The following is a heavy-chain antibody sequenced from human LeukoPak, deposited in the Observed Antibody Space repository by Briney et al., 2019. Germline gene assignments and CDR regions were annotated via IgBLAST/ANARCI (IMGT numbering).Heavy chain of an antibody. J-gene: IGHJ4*02. Sequence: GASVKVSCKASGYIFTNYGISWVRQAPGQGLEWMGWIGPYNGYTNYAQKLQGRVTLTTDTPTSTAYMDLRSLRSDDTAVYYCVREKYCSGDTCYSGAIDSWGQGTLVTVSS. CDR1: GYIFTNYG. CDR2: IGPYNGYT. D-gene: IGHD2-15*01. CDR3: VREKYCSGDTCYSGAIDS. V-gene: IGHV1-18*01.